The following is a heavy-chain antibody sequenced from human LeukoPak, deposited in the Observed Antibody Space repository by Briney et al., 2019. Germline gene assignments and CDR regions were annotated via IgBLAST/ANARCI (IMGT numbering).Heavy chain of an antibody. CDR3: ARRSRVPVGARGDDAFDI. CDR1: GYTFPTYG. J-gene: IGHJ3*02. Sequence: GASVKVSCKASGYTFPTYGITWVRQATGQGFEWMGWISGYNGDTIYGQKFQGRVSMTTETSTSTAYMELTSLTADDTAVYYCARRSRVPVGARGDDAFDIWGQGTLVTVSS. V-gene: IGHV1-18*01. D-gene: IGHD1-26*01. CDR2: ISGYNGDT.